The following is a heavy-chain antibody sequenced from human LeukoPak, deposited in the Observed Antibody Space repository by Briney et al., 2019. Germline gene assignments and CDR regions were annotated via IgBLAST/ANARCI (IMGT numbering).Heavy chain of an antibody. CDR3: ARVGDSSSYYYRKGAFDI. CDR1: GLTFSDYY. D-gene: IGHD3-22*01. CDR2: ISSSGSTI. Sequence: PGGSLRLSCAASGLTFSDYYMSWIRQAPGKGLEWVSYISSSGSTIYYADSVKGRFTISRDNAKNSLYLQMNSLRAEDTAVYYCARVGDSSSYYYRKGAFDIRGQGTMVTVSS. J-gene: IGHJ3*02. V-gene: IGHV3-11*01.